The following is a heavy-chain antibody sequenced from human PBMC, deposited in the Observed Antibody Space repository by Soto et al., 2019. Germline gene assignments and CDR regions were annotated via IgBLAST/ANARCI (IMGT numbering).Heavy chain of an antibody. Sequence: SETLSLTCAVSGDSISSYYWGWIRQPPGKGLEWMGYISYSGSTNYNPSLKSRVTISSDTTKNQLSLKLTSVTAADTAVYHCARGYATSWYTYHFDYWGQGALVTVSS. D-gene: IGHD6-13*01. CDR2: ISYSGST. CDR3: ARGYATSWYTYHFDY. V-gene: IGHV4-59*08. CDR1: GDSISSYY. J-gene: IGHJ4*02.